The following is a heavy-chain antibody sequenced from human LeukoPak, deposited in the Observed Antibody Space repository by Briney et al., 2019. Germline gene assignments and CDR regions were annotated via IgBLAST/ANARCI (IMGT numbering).Heavy chain of an antibody. Sequence: SQTLSLTCTVSGGSISSGGYYWSWIRQPPGKGLEWIGYIYHSGSTYHNPSLKSRVTISVDRSKNQFSLKLSSVTAADTAVYYCAREIAAAGSQTWGQGTLVTVSS. CDR1: GGSISSGGYY. V-gene: IGHV4-30-2*01. CDR3: AREIAAAGSQT. J-gene: IGHJ5*02. D-gene: IGHD6-13*01. CDR2: IYHSGST.